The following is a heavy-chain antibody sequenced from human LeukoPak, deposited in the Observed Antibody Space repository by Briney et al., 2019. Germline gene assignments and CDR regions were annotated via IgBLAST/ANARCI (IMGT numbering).Heavy chain of an antibody. CDR3: ARGHGWELLEGLAQFDY. J-gene: IGHJ4*02. Sequence: SVKVSCKASGYTFTSYAISWVRQAPGQGLEWMGRMTPILGIANYAQKFQGRVTITADKSTSTAYMELSSLRSEDTAVYYCARGHGWELLEGLAQFDYWGQGTLVTVSS. D-gene: IGHD1-26*01. CDR2: MTPILGIA. V-gene: IGHV1-69*04. CDR1: GYTFTSYA.